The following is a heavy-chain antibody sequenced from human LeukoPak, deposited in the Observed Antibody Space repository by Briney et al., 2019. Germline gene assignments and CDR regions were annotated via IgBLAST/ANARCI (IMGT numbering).Heavy chain of an antibody. V-gene: IGHV3-21*01. J-gene: IGHJ4*02. CDR3: ARDDTAVAGTELDY. D-gene: IGHD6-19*01. Sequence: GGSLRLSRAASGFTFSNYNMNWVRQAPGKGLEWVSYISSSSTNIYYTDSVKGRFTISRDNAKNSLFLQMNSLRAEDTAVYYCARDDTAVAGTELDYWGQGTLVTVSS. CDR2: ISSSSTNI. CDR1: GFTFSNYN.